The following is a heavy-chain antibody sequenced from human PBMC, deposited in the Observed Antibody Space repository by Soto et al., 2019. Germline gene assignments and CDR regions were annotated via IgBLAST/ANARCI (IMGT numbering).Heavy chain of an antibody. CDR3: ARGTRGGWYFDL. CDR1: GGSFSGDY. CDR2: INHSGST. D-gene: IGHD3-16*01. Sequence: QVQLQQWGAGLLKPSETLSLTCAVYGGSFSGDYWSWIRQSPGKGLEWIGGINHSGSTNYNPSRMSRFPISVEESGRQLSLKLSSVTAADTAVYYCARGTRGGWYFDLWGRGTPVTVSS. V-gene: IGHV4-34*01. J-gene: IGHJ2*01.